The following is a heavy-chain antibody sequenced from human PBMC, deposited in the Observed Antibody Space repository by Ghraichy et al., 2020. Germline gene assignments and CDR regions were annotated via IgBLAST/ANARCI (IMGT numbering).Heavy chain of an antibody. J-gene: IGHJ5*02. V-gene: IGHV4-59*01. CDR3: AREWVAAAGTGGDWFDP. CDR2: IYYSGST. Sequence: SETLSLTCTVSGGSISSYYWSRIRQPPGKGLEWIGYIYYSGSTNYNPSLKSRVTISVDTSKNQFSLKLSSVTAADTAVYYCAREWVAAAGTGGDWFDPWGQGTLVTVSS. D-gene: IGHD6-13*01. CDR1: GGSISSYY.